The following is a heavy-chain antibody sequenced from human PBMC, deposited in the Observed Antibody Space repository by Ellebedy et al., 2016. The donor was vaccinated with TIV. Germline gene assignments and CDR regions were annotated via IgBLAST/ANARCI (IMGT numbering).Heavy chain of an antibody. D-gene: IGHD5-24*01. CDR2: ITSAGDT. V-gene: IGHV3-13*01. CDR1: GFTFSSHD. Sequence: GESLKISCAASGFTFSSHDMHWVRQPTGKGLEWVSGITSAGDTYYLGSVKGRFIISRDSAKNSLYLQMNSLRAEDTAVYYCARATTFDYWGQGTLVTVSS. J-gene: IGHJ4*02. CDR3: ARATTFDY.